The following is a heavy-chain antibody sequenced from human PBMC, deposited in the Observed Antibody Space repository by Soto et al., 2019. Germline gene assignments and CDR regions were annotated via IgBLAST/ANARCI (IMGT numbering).Heavy chain of an antibody. J-gene: IGHJ6*02. V-gene: IGHV3-33*01. CDR3: AREHGNYYYYGMDV. Sequence: GGSLRLSCAASGFTFSSYGMHWVRQAPGKGLEWVAVIWYDGSNKYYADSVKGRFTISRDNSKNTLYLQMNSLRAEDTAVYYCAREHGNYYYYGMDVWGQGTTVTVSS. CDR2: IWYDGSNK. CDR1: GFTFSSYG.